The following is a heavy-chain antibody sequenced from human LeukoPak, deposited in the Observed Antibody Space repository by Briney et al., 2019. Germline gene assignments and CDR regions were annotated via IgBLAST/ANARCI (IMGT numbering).Heavy chain of an antibody. J-gene: IGHJ5*02. CDR2: IYYSGST. Sequence: SETLSLTCTVSGGSISSSSYSWGWIRQPPGKGLEWIGSIYYSGSTYFNPSLKSRVTISVDTSKNQFSLKLSSVTAADTAVYYCARHGVMITFGGIIAPNWFDPWGQGTLVTVSS. D-gene: IGHD3-16*02. CDR3: ARHGVMITFGGIIAPNWFDP. CDR1: GGSISSSSYS. V-gene: IGHV4-39*01.